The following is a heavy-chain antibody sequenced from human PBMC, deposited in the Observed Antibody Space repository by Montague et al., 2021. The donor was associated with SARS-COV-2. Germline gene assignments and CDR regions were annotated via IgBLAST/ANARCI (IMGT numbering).Heavy chain of an antibody. J-gene: IGHJ2*01. D-gene: IGHD5-24*01. Sequence: SETLSLTCTVSSGSISTYYWSWIRQPPGGGLEWIGYIYYSGSTXXXPSXXXRVTISVDTSKNQFSLKLSSVTAAATAVYYCTRDGYNAHQNYWYFDLWGRGTLVTVSS. CDR2: IYYSGST. V-gene: IGHV4-59*12. CDR3: TRDGYNAHQNYWYFDL. CDR1: SGSISTYY.